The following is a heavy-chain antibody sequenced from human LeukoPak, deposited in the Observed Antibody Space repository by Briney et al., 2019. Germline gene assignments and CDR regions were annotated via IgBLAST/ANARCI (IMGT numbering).Heavy chain of an antibody. J-gene: IGHJ4*02. CDR2: IYYSGGT. CDR3: ASSGWYKINYFDY. D-gene: IGHD6-19*01. Sequence: SETLSLTCTVSGGSISSSSYYWGWIRQPPGKGLEWIGSIYYSGGTYYNPSLKSRVTISVDTSENQFSLKLSSVTAADTAVYYCASSGWYKINYFDYWGQGTLVTVSS. V-gene: IGHV4-39*01. CDR1: GGSISSSSYY.